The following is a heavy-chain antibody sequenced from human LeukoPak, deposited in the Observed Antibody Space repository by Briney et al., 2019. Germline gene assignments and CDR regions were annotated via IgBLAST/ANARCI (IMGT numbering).Heavy chain of an antibody. Sequence: PGGSLRLSCAAYGFTFSRYGMSWVRQARGKGVEWVSTISGSGGSTYYADCVKGRFTISRDNSKNTLYLQMISLRDEDTAVYYCASLPPGVYTNGCYFDYWGQGTLVTVSS. V-gene: IGHV3-23*01. J-gene: IGHJ4*02. D-gene: IGHD6-19*01. CDR3: ASLPPGVYTNGCYFDY. CDR2: ISGSGGST. CDR1: GFTFSRYG.